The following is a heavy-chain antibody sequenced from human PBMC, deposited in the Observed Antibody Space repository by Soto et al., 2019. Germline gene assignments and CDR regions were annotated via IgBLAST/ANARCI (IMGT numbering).Heavy chain of an antibody. Sequence: ASAKACCKVSGYTLTDLSMHSARQAHGKGLEWMGGFDPEDGETIYAQKFQGRVTMTEDTSTDTAYMELSSLRSEDTSVYYCATLSIAARRGSFDPWGQGTLVTSPQ. J-gene: IGHJ5*02. CDR1: GYTLTDLS. D-gene: IGHD6-6*01. CDR2: FDPEDGET. V-gene: IGHV1-24*01. CDR3: ATLSIAARRGSFDP.